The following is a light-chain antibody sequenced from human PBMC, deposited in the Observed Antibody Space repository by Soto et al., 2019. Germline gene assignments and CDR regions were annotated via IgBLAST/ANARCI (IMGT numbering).Light chain of an antibody. Sequence: DIQMTQSPSSLSASVGDRVTITCRTSQNSDNYLNWYQQRPGNAPKLLIYAASTLQSGVPSRFSGSGSGTDFTLAISNLQPEDFATYYCQQSYIDPWGTCGQGTKVDIK. CDR2: AAS. CDR1: QNSDNY. J-gene: IGKJ1*01. V-gene: IGKV1-39*01. CDR3: QQSYIDPWGT.